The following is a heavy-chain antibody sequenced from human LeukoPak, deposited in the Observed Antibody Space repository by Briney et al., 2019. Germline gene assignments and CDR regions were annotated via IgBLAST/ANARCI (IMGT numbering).Heavy chain of an antibody. CDR2: IYSGGST. J-gene: IGHJ3*02. CDR3: ARCVTVIVPFHGAFDI. Sequence: RGALRLSCAPPGFSVRSNFMSGVRQALGRGLRWVSVIYSGGSTYYADSGKCRFTISRVNTRNSLYLQMHSLRAEDTAVYYCARCVTVIVPFHGAFDIWGQGTMVTVSS. V-gene: IGHV3-53*01. CDR1: GFSVRSNF. D-gene: IGHD3-22*01.